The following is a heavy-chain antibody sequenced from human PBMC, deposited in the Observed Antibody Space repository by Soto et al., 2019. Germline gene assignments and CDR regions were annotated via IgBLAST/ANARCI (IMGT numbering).Heavy chain of an antibody. CDR2: ITGSCRDT. D-gene: IGHD2-8*01. J-gene: IGHJ4*02. CDR1: GFTFRNNV. Sequence: GGSLRLSCAASGFTFRNNVLSWVRQAPGKGLDGVSGITGSCRDTYYADAVNGRFTISRDNSKNMVFLQMNSLRAEDTALYYCAKNGLDNSPSAIDSWGPGT. CDR3: AKNGLDNSPSAIDS. V-gene: IGHV3-23*01.